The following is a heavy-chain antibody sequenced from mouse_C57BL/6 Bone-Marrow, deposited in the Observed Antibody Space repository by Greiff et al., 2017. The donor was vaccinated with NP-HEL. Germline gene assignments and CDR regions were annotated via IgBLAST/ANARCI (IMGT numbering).Heavy chain of an antibody. J-gene: IGHJ1*03. CDR2: ITVKSDNSGA. CDR3: SRSNKDYSWYFDV. V-gene: IGHV13-2*01. CDR1: GFTFSNYW. Sequence: VQLVETGGGLVRPGTSLKLSCVTSGFTFSNYWMHWLRQPPGKRLEWIAVITVKSDNSGANYADSVKGRLAISRDDSKSSVYLEMNRLREEDTATYYCSRSNKDYSWYFDVWGTGTTVTVSS. D-gene: IGHD2-13*01.